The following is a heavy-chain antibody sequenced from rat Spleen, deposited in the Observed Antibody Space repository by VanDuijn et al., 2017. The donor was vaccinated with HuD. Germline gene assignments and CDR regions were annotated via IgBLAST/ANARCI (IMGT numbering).Heavy chain of an antibody. Sequence: QVQLKESGPGLVQPSQTLSLTCTVSGFSLIDYHVHWVLQPPGKGLEWMGIMWNDGDTAYDSVFKSRLSFSRDTSKSQVFLKMTSLQTEDTATYYCVRDGGFDYWGQGVMVTVSS. CDR3: VRDGGFDY. J-gene: IGHJ2*01. CDR1: GFSLIDYH. V-gene: IGHV2-32*01. CDR2: MWNDGDT.